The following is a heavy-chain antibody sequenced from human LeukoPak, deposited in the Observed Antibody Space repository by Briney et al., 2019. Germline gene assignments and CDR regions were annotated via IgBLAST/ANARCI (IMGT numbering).Heavy chain of an antibody. CDR3: ARDSNSELEIDY. V-gene: IGHV3-21*01. CDR2: ISSSSSYI. D-gene: IGHD3-3*01. J-gene: IGHJ4*02. Sequence: PGGSLRLSCAASGFTFSSYSMNWVRQAPGKGLEWVSSISSSSSYIYYADSVKGRFTISRDNAKNSLYLQMNSLRAEDTAVYYCARDSNSELEIDYWGQGTLVTVSS. CDR1: GFTFSSYS.